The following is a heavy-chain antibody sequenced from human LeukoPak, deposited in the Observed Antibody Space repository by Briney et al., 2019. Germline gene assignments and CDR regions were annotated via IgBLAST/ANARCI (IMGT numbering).Heavy chain of an antibody. CDR1: GFTFSSYA. D-gene: IGHD3-10*01. J-gene: IGHJ4*02. Sequence: AGGPLRLSCAASGFTFSSYAMSWVRQAPGKGLEWVSAISGSGGSTYYADSVKGRFTISRDNSKNTLYLQMNSLRAEDTAVYYCAKGGVRGPYYFDYWGQGTLVTVSS. V-gene: IGHV3-23*01. CDR2: ISGSGGST. CDR3: AKGGVRGPYYFDY.